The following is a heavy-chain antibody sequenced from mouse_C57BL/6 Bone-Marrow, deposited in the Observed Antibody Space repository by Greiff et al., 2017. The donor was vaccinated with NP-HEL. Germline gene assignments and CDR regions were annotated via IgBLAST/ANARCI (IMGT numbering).Heavy chain of an antibody. CDR1: GYTFTSYW. CDR2: IDPSDSYT. J-gene: IGHJ2*01. Sequence: QVQLQQPGAELVKPGASVKLSCKASGYTFTSYWMQWVKQRPGQGLEWIGEIDPSDSYTNYNQKFKGKATLTVDTSSSTAYMQLSSLTSEDSAVYYCARERSWWGQGTTLTVSS. V-gene: IGHV1-50*01. CDR3: ARERSW.